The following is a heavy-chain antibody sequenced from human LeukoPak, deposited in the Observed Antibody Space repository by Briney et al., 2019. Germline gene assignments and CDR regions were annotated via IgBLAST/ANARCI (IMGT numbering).Heavy chain of an antibody. CDR1: GYTFSTND. CDR2: MNPHSGNT. D-gene: IGHD1-26*01. Sequence: ASVKVSCKASGYTFSTNDINWVRQATGQGLEWMGWMNPHSGNTGYAQKFQGRVTITRNSSISTAYMELSSLRSEDTAVYYCAREGNRSSDSSASYPLDYWGQGTLVTVSS. CDR3: AREGNRSSDSSASYPLDY. V-gene: IGHV1-8*01. J-gene: IGHJ4*02.